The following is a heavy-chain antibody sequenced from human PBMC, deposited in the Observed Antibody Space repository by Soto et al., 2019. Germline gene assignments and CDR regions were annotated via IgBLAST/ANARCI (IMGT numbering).Heavy chain of an antibody. V-gene: IGHV4-59*01. Sequence: SETLSLTCTVSGGSISSYYWSWIRQPPGKGLEWIGYIYYSGSTNYNPSLKSRATISVDTSKNQFSLKLSSVTAADTAVYYCARSFLQWPVIRDAFDIWGQGTMVTVSS. J-gene: IGHJ3*02. CDR3: ARSFLQWPVIRDAFDI. CDR2: IYYSGST. D-gene: IGHD6-19*01. CDR1: GGSISSYY.